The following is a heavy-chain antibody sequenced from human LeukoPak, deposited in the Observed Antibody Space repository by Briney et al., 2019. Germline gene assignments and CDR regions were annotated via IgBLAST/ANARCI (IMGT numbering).Heavy chain of an antibody. J-gene: IGHJ4*02. CDR1: GFTFSSYG. Sequence: GGSLRLSCAASGFTFSSYGMSWVRQAPGKGLEWVSGISGSGGSTNYADSVKGRFTISRDNSKNTLYLQMNSLRAEDTAVYYCAKYSGYGWPCDYWGQGTLVAVSS. V-gene: IGHV3-23*01. CDR2: ISGSGGST. CDR3: AKYSGYGWPCDY. D-gene: IGHD5-12*01.